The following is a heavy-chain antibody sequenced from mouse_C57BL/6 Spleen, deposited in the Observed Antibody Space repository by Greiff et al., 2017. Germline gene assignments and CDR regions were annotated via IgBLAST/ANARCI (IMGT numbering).Heavy chain of an antibody. Sequence: EVQLMESGAELVKPGASVKLSCTASGFNFTDYYMHWVKQRTEQGLEWIGRIDPEDGETKYAPKFKGKATITADTSSNTAYLQLSSLTSEDTAVYYCAKTYYGSSPYYFDYWGQGTTLTVSS. CDR1: GFNFTDYY. D-gene: IGHD1-1*01. CDR2: IDPEDGET. V-gene: IGHV14-2*01. CDR3: AKTYYGSSPYYFDY. J-gene: IGHJ2*01.